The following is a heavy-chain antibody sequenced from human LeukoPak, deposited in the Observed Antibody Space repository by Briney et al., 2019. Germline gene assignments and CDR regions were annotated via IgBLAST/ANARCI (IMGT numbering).Heavy chain of an antibody. CDR3: AKLVVITATQWYFDL. CDR2: IKHDGSEK. CDR1: GFTSDSNW. Sequence: PGGCLRLAGAASGFTSDSNWVGCLRQTQGKGLDWVANIKHDGSEKYYLDSGNGRFTISRDNAKSSLYLKMNSLRAEDTAVYYCAKLVVITATQWYFDLWGRGTLVTVSS. D-gene: IGHD2-15*01. J-gene: IGHJ2*01. V-gene: IGHV3-7*03.